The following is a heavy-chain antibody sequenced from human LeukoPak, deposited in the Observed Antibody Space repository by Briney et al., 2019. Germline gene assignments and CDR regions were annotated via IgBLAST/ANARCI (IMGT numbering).Heavy chain of an antibody. Sequence: ASVKVSCKASGYTFTGDYMHWVRQAPGQGLEWTGWINPNSGGTNYAQKFQGRVTMTRDTSISTAYMELSRLRSDDTAVYYCARDGTMVRGPKNYYYYYMDVWGKGTTVTVSS. V-gene: IGHV1-2*02. D-gene: IGHD3-10*01. CDR3: ARDGTMVRGPKNYYYYYMDV. CDR1: GYTFTGDY. CDR2: INPNSGGT. J-gene: IGHJ6*03.